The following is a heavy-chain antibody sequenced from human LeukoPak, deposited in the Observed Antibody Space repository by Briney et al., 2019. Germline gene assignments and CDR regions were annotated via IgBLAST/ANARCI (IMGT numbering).Heavy chain of an antibody. CDR3: ERDHNFRIDY. V-gene: IGHV3-74*03. CDR1: GFSISDYV. CDR2: LNVDGTTI. Sequence: GGSLRLSCAASGFSISDYVMHWVRQAPGKGLVWVSRLNVDGTTITYADSVKGRFTISRDNAKNTLYLDMNSLRAEDTAVYYCERDHNFRIDYWGQGTLVTVSS. J-gene: IGHJ4*02. D-gene: IGHD5-24*01.